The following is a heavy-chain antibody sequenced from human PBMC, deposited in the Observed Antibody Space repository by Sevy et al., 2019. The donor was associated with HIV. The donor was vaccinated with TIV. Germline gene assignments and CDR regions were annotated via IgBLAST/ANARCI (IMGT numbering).Heavy chain of an antibody. D-gene: IGHD2-15*01. Sequence: GGSLRLSCAASGFSFTSYEINWVRQAPGKGLECVSYISSRGTTIYYADSVKGRFTISRDNAKNSLFLQMNSLRADDTAVYYCARTGIGISGLTGAMDVWGQGTTVTVSS. J-gene: IGHJ6*02. CDR3: ARTGIGISGLTGAMDV. CDR1: GFSFTSYE. V-gene: IGHV3-48*03. CDR2: ISSRGTTI.